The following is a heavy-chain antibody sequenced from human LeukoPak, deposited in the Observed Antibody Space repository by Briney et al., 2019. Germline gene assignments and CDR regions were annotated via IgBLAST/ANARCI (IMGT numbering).Heavy chain of an antibody. CDR3: TREIVTVIPSDSGDF. J-gene: IGHJ4*02. Sequence: PSETLSLTCSISGGSFSSSYYYWGWIRQPPGKGLEWIGTMYYNGATQYNPSLKSRVTMSLDTSQNQFSLKLSSVSAADTAVYYCTREIVTVIPSDSGDFWGQGTLVTVSS. CDR1: GGSFSSSYYY. CDR2: MYYNGAT. D-gene: IGHD3-10*01. V-gene: IGHV4-39*02.